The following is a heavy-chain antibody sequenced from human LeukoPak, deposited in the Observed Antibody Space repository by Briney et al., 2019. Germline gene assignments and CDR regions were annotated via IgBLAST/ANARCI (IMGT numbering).Heavy chain of an antibody. CDR2: INHSGST. CDR3: ARGGGDWSYDY. D-gene: IGHD2-21*01. V-gene: IGHV4-34*01. Sequence: SETLSLTCAVYGGSFSGYYWSWIRQPPGKGLEWIGEINHSGSTNYNPSLKSRVTISVDTSKNQFSLKLSSVTAADTTVYYCARGGGDWSYDYWGQGTLVTVSS. J-gene: IGHJ4*02. CDR1: GGSFSGYY.